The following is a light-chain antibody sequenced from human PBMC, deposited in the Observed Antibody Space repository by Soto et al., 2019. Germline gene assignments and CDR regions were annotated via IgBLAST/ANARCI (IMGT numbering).Light chain of an antibody. CDR1: SSNIGAGYD. V-gene: IGLV1-40*01. CDR3: QSYDSSLSAGV. J-gene: IGLJ3*02. Sequence: QSVLTQPPSVSGAPGQRVTISCTESSSNIGAGYDVHWYQQLPGTAPKLLIYGNTNRPSGVPDRFSGSKSGTSASLAITGLQAEDEADYYCQSYDSSLSAGVFGGGTQLTVL. CDR2: GNT.